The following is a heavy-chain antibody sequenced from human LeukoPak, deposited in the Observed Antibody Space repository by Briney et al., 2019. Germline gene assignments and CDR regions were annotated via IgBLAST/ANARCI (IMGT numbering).Heavy chain of an antibody. D-gene: IGHD6-13*01. V-gene: IGHV3-30*04. CDR2: ISYDGSNK. J-gene: IGHJ4*02. Sequence: GGSLRLSCAASGFTFSSYAMHWVRQAPGKGLEWVAVISYDGSNKYYADSVKGRFTISRDNSKNTLYLQMNSLRAEDTAVYYCAKDHGIAVDYWGQGTLVTVSS. CDR3: AKDHGIAVDY. CDR1: GFTFSSYA.